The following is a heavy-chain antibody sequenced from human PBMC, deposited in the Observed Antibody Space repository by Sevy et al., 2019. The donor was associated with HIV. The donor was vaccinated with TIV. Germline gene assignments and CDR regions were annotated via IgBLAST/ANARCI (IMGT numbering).Heavy chain of an antibody. J-gene: IGHJ4*02. V-gene: IGHV3-72*01. CDR2: IRNKADSYTT. D-gene: IGHD6-13*01. Sequence: GGSLRLSCAAPGFTFSDHYMEWVRQAPGKGLEWVGRIRNKADSYTTEYAASVKGRFTISRDDSKNSVYLLMNSLKTEDTAVYYCATHAGIAAAGRVFDYWGQGTLVTVSS. CDR3: ATHAGIAAAGRVFDY. CDR1: GFTFSDHY.